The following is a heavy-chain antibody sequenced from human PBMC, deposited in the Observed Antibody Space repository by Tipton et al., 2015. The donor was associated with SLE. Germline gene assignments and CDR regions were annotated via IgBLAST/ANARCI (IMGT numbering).Heavy chain of an antibody. V-gene: IGHV3-74*03. Sequence: LSLTCAVSGGSISSSNWWSWVRQAPGKGLVWVSRISDGSSTTYADSVRGRFTISRDNAKNTLYLQMNSLRAEDTAVYYCARYSRGSLDSWGQGTLVTVSS. CDR2: ISDGSST. CDR1: GGSISSSNW. CDR3: ARYSRGSLDS. D-gene: IGHD1-26*01. J-gene: IGHJ4*02.